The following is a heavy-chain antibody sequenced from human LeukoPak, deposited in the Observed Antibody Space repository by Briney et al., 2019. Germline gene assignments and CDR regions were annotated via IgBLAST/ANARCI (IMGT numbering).Heavy chain of an antibody. CDR2: LYYSGST. CDR1: SGSVSSGSSY. D-gene: IGHD3-22*01. J-gene: IGHJ3*02. CDR3: ARVLPYFFDKSGDAFDI. V-gene: IGHV4-61*01. Sequence: TETLSFTCTVSSGSVSSGSSYWSWTRQPPGKGLEWIGYLYYSGSTNYNPSLKSRVTISVDTSKNQFSLKLSSVTAADTAVYYCARVLPYFFDKSGDAFDIWGQGTMVTVSS.